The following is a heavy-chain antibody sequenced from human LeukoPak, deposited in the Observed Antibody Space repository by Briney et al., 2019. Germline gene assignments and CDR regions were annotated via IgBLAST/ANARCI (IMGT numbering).Heavy chain of an antibody. CDR2: ISTRIDHM. D-gene: IGHD6-19*01. Sequence: PGGSLRLSCAASGSPFSSYSMNWVRRAPGRGLEWVSSISTRIDHMYYADSVKGRFTISRDNAKNSLYLQMNSLRAEDTAVYYCARAIFSRGWYLVDYWGQGTLVTVSS. V-gene: IGHV3-21*01. CDR3: ARAIFSRGWYLVDY. J-gene: IGHJ4*02. CDR1: GSPFSSYS.